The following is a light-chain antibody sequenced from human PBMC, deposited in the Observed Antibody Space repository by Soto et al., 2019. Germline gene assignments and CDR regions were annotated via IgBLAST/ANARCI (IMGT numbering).Light chain of an antibody. CDR3: QQYGRLPLT. Sequence: EILMTRSPATLSVSPGDGATLSCRASRSVDTDLAWYQQKPGQAPRLLTYGASNRATGIPDRFSGSGSGTDFTLTISRLEPEDFAVYYCQQYGRLPLTFGGGTKVDI. J-gene: IGKJ4*01. CDR1: RSVDTD. V-gene: IGKV3-20*01. CDR2: GAS.